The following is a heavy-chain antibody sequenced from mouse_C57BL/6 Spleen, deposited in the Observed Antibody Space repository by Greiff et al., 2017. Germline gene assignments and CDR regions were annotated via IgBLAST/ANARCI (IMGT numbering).Heavy chain of an antibody. CDR2: ISSGGSYT. V-gene: IGHV5-6*01. J-gene: IGHJ1*03. Sequence: EVQLQESGGDLVKPGGSLKLSCAASGFTFSSYGMSWVRQTPDKRLEWVATISSGGSYTYYPDSVKGRFTISRDNAKNTLYLQMSSLKSEDTAMYYCARQGITTVVATNGYFDGWGTGTTVTVSS. D-gene: IGHD1-1*01. CDR1: GFTFSSYG. CDR3: ARQGITTVVATNGYFDG.